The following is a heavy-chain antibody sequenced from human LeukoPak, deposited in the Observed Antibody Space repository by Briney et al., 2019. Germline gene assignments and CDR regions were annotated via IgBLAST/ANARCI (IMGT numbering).Heavy chain of an antibody. D-gene: IGHD3-22*01. CDR3: ARGDRDLGY. J-gene: IGHJ4*02. CDR2: IYTSETT. V-gene: IGHV4-4*07. CDR1: GGSISGYY. Sequence: SSETLSLTCTVSGGSISGYYWTWIRQPAGRRLEWIGRIYTSETTHYNPSLKSRVTMSLDTSKNQFSLKLTSVTAADTAVYYCARGDRDLGYWGQGALVTVSS.